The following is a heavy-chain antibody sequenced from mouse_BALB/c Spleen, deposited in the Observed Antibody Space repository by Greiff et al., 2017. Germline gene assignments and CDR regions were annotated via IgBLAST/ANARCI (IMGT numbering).Heavy chain of an antibody. Sequence: VQLQQSGPELVKPGASVKMSCKASGYTFTSYVMHWVKQKPGQGLEWIGYINPYNDGTKYNEKFKGKATLTSDKSSSTAYMELSSLTSEDSAVYYCARSEYYVYRYFDVWGAGTTVTVAS. D-gene: IGHD1-1*01. CDR3: ARSEYYVYRYFDV. CDR2: INPYNDGT. J-gene: IGHJ1*01. V-gene: IGHV1-14*01. CDR1: GYTFTSYV.